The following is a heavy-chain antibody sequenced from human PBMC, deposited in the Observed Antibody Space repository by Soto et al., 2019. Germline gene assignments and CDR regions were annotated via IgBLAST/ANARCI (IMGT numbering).Heavy chain of an antibody. Sequence: SLRRSCAASGFTFSSYAMHWFRQAPGKGLEWVAVISYDGSNKYYADSVKGRFTISRDNPKNTLYLQMNSLRAEDTAVYYCARDSSSTVFDYWGQGTLVTV. CDR3: ARDSSSTVFDY. CDR2: ISYDGSNK. V-gene: IGHV3-30-3*01. D-gene: IGHD4-17*01. J-gene: IGHJ4*02. CDR1: GFTFSSYA.